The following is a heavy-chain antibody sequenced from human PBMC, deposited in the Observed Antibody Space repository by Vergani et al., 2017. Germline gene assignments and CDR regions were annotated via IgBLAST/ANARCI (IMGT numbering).Heavy chain of an antibody. Sequence: EVQLVESGGGLVKPGGSLRLSCAASGFTFSSYSMNWVRQAPGTGLEWVSSISSSSSYIYYADSVKGRFTISRDNAKNSLYLQMNSLRAEDTAVYYCARPYCSSTSCYTYYYGMDVWGQGTTVTVS. D-gene: IGHD2-2*02. CDR2: ISSSSSYI. CDR1: GFTFSSYS. J-gene: IGHJ6*02. V-gene: IGHV3-21*01. CDR3: ARPYCSSTSCYTYYYGMDV.